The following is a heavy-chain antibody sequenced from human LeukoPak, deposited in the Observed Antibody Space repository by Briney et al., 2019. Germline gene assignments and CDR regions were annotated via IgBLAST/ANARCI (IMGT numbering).Heavy chain of an antibody. D-gene: IGHD6-6*01. Sequence: AASVKVSCKASGYTFTGYYIHWVRQAPGQGLEWMGWIYPYSGDTNYAQNFQGRVTMTRDTSISTAYMELSSLKSDDTAVCYCARDRNSGSSLDIWGQGTMLTVSS. CDR3: ARDRNSGSSLDI. CDR2: IYPYSGDT. CDR1: GYTFTGYY. V-gene: IGHV1-2*02. J-gene: IGHJ3*02.